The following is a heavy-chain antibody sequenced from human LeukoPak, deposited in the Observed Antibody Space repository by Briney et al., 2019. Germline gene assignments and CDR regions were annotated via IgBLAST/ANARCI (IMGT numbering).Heavy chain of an antibody. J-gene: IGHJ4*02. Sequence: PGASVEVSCKASGYTFTGYYIHWVRQAPGQGLEWMGWINPNSGGTNYPQKFQGRVTMTRDTSISTAYMELSRLRSDDTAVYYCARDEANYYGSGSYFDYWGQGTLVTVSS. CDR3: ARDEANYYGSGSYFDY. D-gene: IGHD3-10*01. V-gene: IGHV1-2*02. CDR1: GYTFTGYY. CDR2: INPNSGGT.